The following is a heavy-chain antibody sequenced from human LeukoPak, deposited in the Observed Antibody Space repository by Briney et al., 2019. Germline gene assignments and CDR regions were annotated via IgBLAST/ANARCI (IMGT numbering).Heavy chain of an antibody. CDR1: GFTFSSYW. V-gene: IGHV3-7*01. D-gene: IGHD3-22*01. CDR3: ARRQGSYFDTSGYYYG. Sequence: GGSLRLSCAASGFTFSSYWMSWVRQAPGKGLEWVANIKQDGSEKYYVDSVKGRYTISRDNAKNSLYLQMNSLRAEDTAVYYCARRQGSYFDTSGYYYGWGQGTLVTVSS. CDR2: IKQDGSEK. J-gene: IGHJ4*02.